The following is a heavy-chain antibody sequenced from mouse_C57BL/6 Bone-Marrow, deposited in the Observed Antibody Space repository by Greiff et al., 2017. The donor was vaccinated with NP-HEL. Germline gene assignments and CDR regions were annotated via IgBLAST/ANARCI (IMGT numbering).Heavy chain of an antibody. D-gene: IGHD2-4*01. V-gene: IGHV1-61*01. CDR3: ARRYDYDEAWFAY. CDR1: GYTFTSYW. J-gene: IGHJ3*01. CDR2: IYPSDSET. Sequence: VQLQQPGAELVRPGSSVKLSCKASGYTFTSYWMDWVKQRPGQGLEWIGNIYPSDSETHYNQKFKDKATLTVDKSSSTAYMQLSSLTSEDSAVYYCARRYDYDEAWFAYWGHGTLVTVSA.